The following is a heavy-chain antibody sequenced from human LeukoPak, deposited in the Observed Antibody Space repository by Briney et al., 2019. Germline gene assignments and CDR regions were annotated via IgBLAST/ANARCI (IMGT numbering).Heavy chain of an antibody. D-gene: IGHD6-19*01. CDR1: GGSISSYY. CDR2: IYYSGST. J-gene: IGHJ6*03. Sequence: SETLSLTCTVSGGSISSYYWSWIRQPPGKGLEWIGYIYYSGSTNYNPSLKSRVTISVDTSKNQFSLKLSSVTAADTAVYYCAREIAVAGTDYYHYMDVWGKGTTVTVSS. V-gene: IGHV4-59*01. CDR3: AREIAVAGTDYYHYMDV.